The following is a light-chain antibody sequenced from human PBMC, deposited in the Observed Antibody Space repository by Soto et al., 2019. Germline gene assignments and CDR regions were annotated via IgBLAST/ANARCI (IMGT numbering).Light chain of an antibody. V-gene: IGKV1-5*03. CDR1: QSINIW. J-gene: IGKJ1*01. CDR2: KAS. CDR3: QQYNDYWT. Sequence: DIPMTQSPSTLSASLGDRVTITCRASQSINIWLAWYQQKPGRAPNLLIYKASTLESGVPSRFSGSGSGTEFTLTISSLQPDDFATYYCQQYNDYWTFGQGTKVDIK.